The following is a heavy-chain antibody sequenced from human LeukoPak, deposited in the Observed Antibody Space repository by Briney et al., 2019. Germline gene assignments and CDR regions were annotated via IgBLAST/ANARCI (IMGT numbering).Heavy chain of an antibody. J-gene: IGHJ4*02. CDR1: GGSIRGGPYH. D-gene: IGHD2-2*01. CDR2: IHYSGTT. Sequence: KPSETLSLTCAVSGGSIRGGPYHWSWIRQHPGKGLEWIGYIHYSGTTYYNPSLKSRVTISVDTSNNQFSLKLSSVSAADTAVYYCARADCSTTCYYFDDWGRGTLVTVSS. CDR3: ARADCSTTCYYFDD. V-gene: IGHV4-31*11.